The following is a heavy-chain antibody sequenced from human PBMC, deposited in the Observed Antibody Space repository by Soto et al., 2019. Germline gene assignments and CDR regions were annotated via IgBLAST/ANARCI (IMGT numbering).Heavy chain of an antibody. Sequence: QVQLQQWGAGLLKPSETLSLTCAVYGGSFSGYYWSWIRQPPGKGLEWIGEINHSGSTNYNPSLKSRVIISVDTSKNQVSLKLSSVTAADTAVYYCARVSGIYYYGMDVWGQGTTVTVSS. D-gene: IGHD3-10*01. V-gene: IGHV4-34*01. CDR1: GGSFSGYY. CDR3: ARVSGIYYYGMDV. CDR2: INHSGST. J-gene: IGHJ6*02.